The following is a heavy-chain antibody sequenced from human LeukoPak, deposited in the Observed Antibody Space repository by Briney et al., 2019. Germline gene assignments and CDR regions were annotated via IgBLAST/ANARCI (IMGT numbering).Heavy chain of an antibody. Sequence: QSGGSLRLSCAASGFTFSSYDMHWVRQAPGKGLEWVAVIWYDGSNKYYADSVKGRFTISRDNSKNTLYLQMNSLRAEDTAVYYCARDLAYCGGDCYSYYYGMDVWGQGTTVTVSS. CDR2: IWYDGSNK. D-gene: IGHD2-21*02. CDR3: ARDLAYCGGDCYSYYYGMDV. V-gene: IGHV3-33*01. CDR1: GFTFSSYD. J-gene: IGHJ6*02.